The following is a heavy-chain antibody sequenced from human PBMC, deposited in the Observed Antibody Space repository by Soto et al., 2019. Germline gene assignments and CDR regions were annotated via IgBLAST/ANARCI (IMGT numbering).Heavy chain of an antibody. Sequence: SETLSLTCTVSGGSVSSDDYYWSWIRQAPGRGLEWIGYIHSSGSIYYNPSLKSRATMSIDTAGNQFSLKVSSVTVADTAVYYCARDLDGLHDDTSGPFPRPGWGQGTLVTVSS. D-gene: IGHD3-22*01. CDR3: ARDLDGLHDDTSGPFPRPG. J-gene: IGHJ1*01. CDR2: IHSSGSI. V-gene: IGHV4-30-4*01. CDR1: GGSVSSDDYY.